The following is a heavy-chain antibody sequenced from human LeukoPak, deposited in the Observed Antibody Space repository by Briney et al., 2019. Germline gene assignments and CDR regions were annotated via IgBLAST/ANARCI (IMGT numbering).Heavy chain of an antibody. V-gene: IGHV4-59*01. CDR1: GGSISSYY. J-gene: IGHJ3*02. Sequence: KTSETLSLTCTVSGGSISSYYWSRIRQPPGKGLEWIGYIYYSGSTNYNPSLKSRVTISVDTSKNQFSLKLSSVTAADTAVYYCARVASDILTGYQEGAFDIWGQGTMVTVSS. D-gene: IGHD3-9*01. CDR2: IYYSGST. CDR3: ARVASDILTGYQEGAFDI.